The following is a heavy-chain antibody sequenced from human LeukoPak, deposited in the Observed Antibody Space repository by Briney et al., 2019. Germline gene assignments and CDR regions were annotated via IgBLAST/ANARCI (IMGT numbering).Heavy chain of an antibody. CDR2: IYTSGST. CDR1: GGSICSYY. V-gene: IGHV4-4*07. D-gene: IGHD3-3*01. CDR3: ARDQRAGYYEDAFDI. J-gene: IGHJ3*02. Sequence: SETLSHTCTVSGGSICSYYWSWIRQPAGKGLEGIGRIYTSGSTNYNPSLKSRVTMSVDTSKHQYSLKLSSVTAADTAVYYCARDQRAGYYEDAFDIWGEGTMVTVSS.